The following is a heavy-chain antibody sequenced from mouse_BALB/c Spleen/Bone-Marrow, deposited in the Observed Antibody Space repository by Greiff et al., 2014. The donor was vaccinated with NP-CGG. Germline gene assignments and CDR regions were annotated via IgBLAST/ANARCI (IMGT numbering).Heavy chain of an antibody. CDR3: ARARTWDFDY. V-gene: IGHV1S81*02. CDR1: GYTFTTYY. J-gene: IGHJ2*01. Sequence: QVQLQQPGAELVKPGTSVKLSCKASGYTFTTYYMYWVKQRPGQGLEWIGEINPNNGGTNFKEKFKSKATLTVDKSSSTAYMQLSSLTSKDSAVYYCARARTWDFDYWGQGTTLTVSS. CDR2: INPNNGGT. D-gene: IGHD4-1*01.